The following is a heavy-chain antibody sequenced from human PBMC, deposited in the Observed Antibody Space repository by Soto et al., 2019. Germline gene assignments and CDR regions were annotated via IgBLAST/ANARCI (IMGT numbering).Heavy chain of an antibody. D-gene: IGHD1-7*01. Sequence: NPSETLSLTCTVSGYSVTSGSYWGWFRQPPEKGLEWIGSVYLSGHTYHNPSLMSRVTISIDTSKNQFSLKLTSVTAADTAVYYCARARIVVSGTIADFWGLGTLVTVSS. CDR3: ARARIVVSGTIADF. J-gene: IGHJ4*02. V-gene: IGHV4-38-2*02. CDR2: VYLSGHT. CDR1: GYSVTSGSY.